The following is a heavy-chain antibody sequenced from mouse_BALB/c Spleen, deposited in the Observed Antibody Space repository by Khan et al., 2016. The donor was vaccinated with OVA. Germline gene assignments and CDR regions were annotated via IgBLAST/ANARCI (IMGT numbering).Heavy chain of an antibody. D-gene: IGHD2-14*01. V-gene: IGHV3-2*02. CDR1: AYSITSDYA. CDR2: ISYSGST. CDR3: ACIRFYYRYSFSDY. J-gene: IGHJ2*01. Sequence: EVQLQESGPGLVKPSQSLSLTCTVTAYSITSDYAWTWIRQFPGNKLEWMGYISYSGSTSYNPSLKSRISITRDTSKNQFFLQLISVTTEDTATYYCACIRFYYRYSFSDYWGQGTTLTVSS.